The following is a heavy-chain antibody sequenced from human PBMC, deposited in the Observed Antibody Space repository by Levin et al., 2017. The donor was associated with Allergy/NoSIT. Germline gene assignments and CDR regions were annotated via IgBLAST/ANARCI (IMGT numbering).Heavy chain of an antibody. CDR3: AKGPEGGGHDYDSSGYPQPYYYYYGMDG. Sequence: GESLKISCAASGFTFSSYAMSWVRQAPGKGLEWVSAISGSGGSTYYADSVKGRFTISRDNSKNTLYLQMNSLRAEDTAVYYCAKGPEGGGHDYDSSGYPQPYYYYYGMDGWGQGTTVTVSS. CDR1: GFTFSSYA. J-gene: IGHJ6*02. D-gene: IGHD3-22*01. V-gene: IGHV3-23*01. CDR2: ISGSGGST.